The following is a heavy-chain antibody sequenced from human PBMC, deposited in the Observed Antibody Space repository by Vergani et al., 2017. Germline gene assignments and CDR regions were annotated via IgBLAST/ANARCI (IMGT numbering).Heavy chain of an antibody. J-gene: IGHJ5*02. CDR2: ISWNSNSI. D-gene: IGHD6-6*01. CDR1: GFTSAGYA. CDR3: AKDLGTSSGGGWFDP. V-gene: IGHV3-9*02. Sequence: EVQLVESGGGLVQPGRSLRLSCAASGFTSAGYAMHWVRQAPGKGLEWVSGISWNSNSIGYADSVKGRFTISRDNAKNSLYLQMNSLRAEDTALYYCAKDLGTSSGGGWFDPWGQGTLVTVSS.